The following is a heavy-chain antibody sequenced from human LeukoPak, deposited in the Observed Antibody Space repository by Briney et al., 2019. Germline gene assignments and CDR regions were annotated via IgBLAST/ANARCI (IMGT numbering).Heavy chain of an antibody. CDR2: IYYSGST. D-gene: IGHD2-15*01. CDR1: GGPISSSSYY. CDR3: ARADNVWYHPS. V-gene: IGHV4-39*07. J-gene: IGHJ5*02. Sequence: SETLSLTYTVSGGPISSSSYYWGWIRQPPGKGLEWIGSIYYSGSTYYNPSLKSRVTISVDTSKNQFSLKLSSVTAADTAVYYCARADNVWYHPSWGQGTLVTVSS.